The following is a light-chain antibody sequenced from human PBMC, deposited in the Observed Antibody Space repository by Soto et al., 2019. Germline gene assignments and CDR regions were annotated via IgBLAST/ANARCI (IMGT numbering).Light chain of an antibody. CDR1: SSNIGINY. J-gene: IGLJ2*01. V-gene: IGLV1-47*01. Sequence: QSVLTQQPSASGTPGQRVTISCSGSSSNIGINYVYWYQQLPGTAPKLLIYRNNQRPSGVPDRFSGSKSGTSASLAISGLRSEDEADYYCAAWDDSLSAYVVFGGGTKLTVL. CDR3: AAWDDSLSAYVV. CDR2: RNN.